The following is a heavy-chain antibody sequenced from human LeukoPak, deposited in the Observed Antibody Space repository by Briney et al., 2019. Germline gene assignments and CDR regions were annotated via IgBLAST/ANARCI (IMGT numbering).Heavy chain of an antibody. V-gene: IGHV1-2*02. CDR1: GHTFTGYY. D-gene: IGHD7-27*01. J-gene: IGHJ1*01. Sequence: ASVKVSCKASGHTFTGYYMHWVRQAPGQGLEWMGWINPNSGGTNYAQKFQGRVTMTRDTSIGTAYMELSRLRSDDTAVYYCARFLLGYFQHWGQGTLVTVSS. CDR2: INPNSGGT. CDR3: ARFLLGYFQH.